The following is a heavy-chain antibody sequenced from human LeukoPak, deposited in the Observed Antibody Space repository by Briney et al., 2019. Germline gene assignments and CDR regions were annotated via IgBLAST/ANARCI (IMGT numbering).Heavy chain of an antibody. CDR3: ARVRDYDYVWGRREDAFDI. Sequence: GGSLRLSCTAAGFIFSTGWMRWVRQAAGKGLGWVSRVNMVGSSTNYADSVKGRFTISRDNGKNMLYLQMNSLRAEDTAVYYCARVRDYDYVWGRREDAFDIWGQGTMVTVSS. CDR1: GFIFSTGW. CDR2: VNMVGSST. J-gene: IGHJ3*02. D-gene: IGHD3-16*01. V-gene: IGHV3-74*01.